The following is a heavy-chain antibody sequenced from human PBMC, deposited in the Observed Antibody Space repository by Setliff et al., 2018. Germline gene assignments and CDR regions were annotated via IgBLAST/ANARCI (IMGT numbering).Heavy chain of an antibody. Sequence: SETLSLTCAVYGGSFSGYYWSWIRQPPGKGLEWIGEINHSGSTNYNPSLKSRVTISVDTSKNQFSLKLSSVTAADTAVYYCAREGGSSGYRGVMTSFDPWGQGTLVTVSS. J-gene: IGHJ5*02. CDR3: AREGGSSGYRGVMTSFDP. D-gene: IGHD3-22*01. CDR2: INHSGST. CDR1: GGSFSGYY. V-gene: IGHV4-34*01.